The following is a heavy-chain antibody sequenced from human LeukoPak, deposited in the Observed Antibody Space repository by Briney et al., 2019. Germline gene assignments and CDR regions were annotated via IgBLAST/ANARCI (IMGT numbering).Heavy chain of an antibody. CDR3: ANPGDIVATIGAFDI. CDR1: GFTFSSYE. Sequence: GGSLRLSCAASGFTFSSYEMNWVRQAPGKGLEWVAFIRYDGSNKYYADSVKGRFTISRDNSKNTLYLQMNSLRAEDTAVYYCANPGDIVATIGAFDIWGQGTMVTVSS. D-gene: IGHD5-12*01. J-gene: IGHJ3*02. V-gene: IGHV3-30*02. CDR2: IRYDGSNK.